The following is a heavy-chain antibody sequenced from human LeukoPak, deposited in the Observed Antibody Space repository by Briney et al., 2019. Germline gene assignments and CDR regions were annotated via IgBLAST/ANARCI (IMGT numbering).Heavy chain of an antibody. CDR3: ASVKYYYETSGITMTYCFDY. CDR2: INALSGNT. V-gene: IGHV1-3*01. CDR1: GYTFTSYA. Sequence: ASVTVSCTASGYTFTSYAMHWVRKAPGQGLEWMGWINALSGNTKYSHKFQSRVTITGDTSTNTASMEMSSLRSEDTPLYYCASVKYYYETSGITMTYCFDYWGQG. D-gene: IGHD3-22*01. J-gene: IGHJ4*02.